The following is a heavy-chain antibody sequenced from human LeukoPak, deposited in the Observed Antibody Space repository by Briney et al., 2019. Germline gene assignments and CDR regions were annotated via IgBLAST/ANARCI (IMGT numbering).Heavy chain of an antibody. CDR1: GFTFSSYA. J-gene: IGHJ4*02. D-gene: IGHD3-10*01. CDR3: AESYQTYFFDY. CDR2: IGGSGSPT. V-gene: IGHV3-23*01. Sequence: PGGSLRLSCAASGFTFSSYAMRWVRQTPGKGLEWVSAIGGSGSPTYYADSVKGRFTISRDNSKNTLYLQMNSLSPEDTAVYYCAESYQTYFFDYWGQGTLVTVSS.